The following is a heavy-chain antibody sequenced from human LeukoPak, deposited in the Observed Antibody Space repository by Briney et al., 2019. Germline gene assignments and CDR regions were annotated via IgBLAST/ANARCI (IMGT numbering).Heavy chain of an antibody. CDR2: IIPILGIA. D-gene: IGHD2-15*01. Sequence: SVKVSCTASGGIFSSYAISWVRQAPGQGLEWMGRIIPILGIANYAHKFQGRVTITADKSTSTAYMELRSLRSEDTAVYYCATAKKGTRYCSGGSCSGGAFDIWGQGTMVTVSS. J-gene: IGHJ3*02. CDR3: ATAKKGTRYCSGGSCSGGAFDI. CDR1: GGIFSSYA. V-gene: IGHV1-69*04.